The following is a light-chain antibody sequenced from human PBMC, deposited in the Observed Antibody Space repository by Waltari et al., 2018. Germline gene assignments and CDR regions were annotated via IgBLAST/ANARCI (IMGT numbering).Light chain of an antibody. CDR3: QAWDDTTAWV. Sequence: SYKLTQTPSLAVSPGQTASITCPGENIRHKYVCWYQKKTGQSHELVIDQDDKRPSGIPERFSGSNSGDTATLTISGTQPMDEADYYCQAWDDTTAWVFGGGTKLTVL. J-gene: IGLJ3*02. CDR1: NIRHKY. CDR2: QDD. V-gene: IGLV3-1*01.